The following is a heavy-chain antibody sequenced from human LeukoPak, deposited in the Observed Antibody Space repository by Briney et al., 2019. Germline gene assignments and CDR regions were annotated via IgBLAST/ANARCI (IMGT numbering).Heavy chain of an antibody. D-gene: IGHD2-15*01. V-gene: IGHV3-7*01. Sequence: PGGSLRLSCAASGFTFSSYWMSWVRQAPGKGLEWVANIKQDGSEKYYVDSVKGRFTISRDNAKNSLYLQMNSLRAEDTAVYYCARTPQLYCSGGSCYPNYYYYGMDVWGQGTTVTVSS. CDR3: ARTPQLYCSGGSCYPNYYYYGMDV. J-gene: IGHJ6*02. CDR2: IKQDGSEK. CDR1: GFTFSSYW.